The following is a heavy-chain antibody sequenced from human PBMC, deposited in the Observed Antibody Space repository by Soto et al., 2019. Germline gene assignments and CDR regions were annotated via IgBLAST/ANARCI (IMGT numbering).Heavy chain of an antibody. D-gene: IGHD3-10*01. Sequence: QITLKESGPTLVKPTQTLTLTCTFSGFSLSTSEMSVGWIRQPPGKALEWLALIYWDDDKRYSPSLKSRLTITKDTSKNHVVLTMTNMDPVDTATYYCAHFYASVRGVIEAFDIWGQGTMVTVSS. V-gene: IGHV2-5*02. J-gene: IGHJ3*02. CDR2: IYWDDDK. CDR3: AHFYASVRGVIEAFDI. CDR1: GFSLSTSEMS.